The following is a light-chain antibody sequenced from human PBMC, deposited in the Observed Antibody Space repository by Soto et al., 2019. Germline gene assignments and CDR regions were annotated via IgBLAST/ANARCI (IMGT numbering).Light chain of an antibody. Sequence: MQMTPSTSTLSTSVGRRVAITCPVSQTISRWLAWDHQKPGKAPKLLIYDASSLESGFPSRFSGSGSGTDFTLTISSLEPEDFAVYYCQQRTSWPPWPFGQGTKVDI. CDR3: QQRTSWPPWP. CDR2: DAS. V-gene: IGKV1-5*01. CDR1: QTISRW. J-gene: IGKJ1*01.